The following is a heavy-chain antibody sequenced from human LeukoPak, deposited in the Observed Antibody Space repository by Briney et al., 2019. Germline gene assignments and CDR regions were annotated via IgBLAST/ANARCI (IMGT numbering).Heavy chain of an antibody. D-gene: IGHD5-12*01. CDR1: GGSVSSGSYY. Sequence: SETLSLTCTVSGGSVSSGSYYWSWIRQPPGKGLEWIGYIYYSGSTYYNPSLKSRVTMSVDTSKNQFSLKLSSVTAADTAVYYCARNVVATITGSWFDPWGQGTLVTVSS. V-gene: IGHV4-61*01. J-gene: IGHJ5*02. CDR2: IYYSGST. CDR3: ARNVVATITGSWFDP.